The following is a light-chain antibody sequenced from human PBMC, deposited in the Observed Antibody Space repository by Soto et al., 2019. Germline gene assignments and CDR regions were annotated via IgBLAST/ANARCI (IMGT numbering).Light chain of an antibody. CDR2: LGS. CDR3: MQALQTSWT. Sequence: DFVMTQSPLSLPVTPGEPASISCRSSQSLLHSNGYNYLDWYLQKPGQSPQLLIYLGSNRASGVPDRFSGSGSGTDSTLKISRVEAEDVGVYYCMQALQTSWTFGQGTKVEIK. CDR1: QSLLHSNGYNY. V-gene: IGKV2-28*01. J-gene: IGKJ1*01.